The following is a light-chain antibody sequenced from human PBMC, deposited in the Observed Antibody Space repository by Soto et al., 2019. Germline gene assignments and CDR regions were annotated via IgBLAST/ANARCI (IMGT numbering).Light chain of an antibody. CDR3: LQDYNYPWT. V-gene: IGKV1-6*01. CDR2: AAS. Sequence: IQMTQSPSSLSASVGDRGTITCRARQGIRNDLGWYQQKPGKAPKLLIYAASSLESGVPSRFSGSGSGTDFTITISSLQPEDCATYYCLQDYNYPWTFGQGTKVEIK. J-gene: IGKJ1*01. CDR1: QGIRND.